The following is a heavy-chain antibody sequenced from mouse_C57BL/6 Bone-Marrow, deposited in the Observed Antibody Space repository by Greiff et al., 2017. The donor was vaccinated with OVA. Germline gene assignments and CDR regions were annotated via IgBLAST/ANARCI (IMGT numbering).Heavy chain of an antibody. V-gene: IGHV5-6*01. CDR3: ARGGTWGYFDV. CDR1: GFTFSSYG. CDR2: ISSGGSYT. Sequence: EVQVVESGGDLVKPGGYLKLSCAASGFTFSSYGMSWVRQTPDKRLEWVATISSGGSYTYYPDSVKGRFTISRDNAKNTLYLQMSSLKSEDTAMYYCARGGTWGYFDVWGTGTTVTVSS. J-gene: IGHJ1*03. D-gene: IGHD3-3*01.